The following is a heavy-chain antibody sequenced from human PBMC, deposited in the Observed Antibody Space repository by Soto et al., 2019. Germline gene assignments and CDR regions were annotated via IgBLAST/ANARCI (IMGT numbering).Heavy chain of an antibody. CDR2: IYYSGST. Sequence: PSETLSLTCAVSGGSISSGGYSWSWIRQPPGKGLEWIGYIYYSGSTYYNPSLKSRITISVDTSKNQFSLKLSSVTAADTAVYYCASGYRYANWLDPWGQGTLVTVSS. V-gene: IGHV4-31*11. CDR3: ASGYRYANWLDP. D-gene: IGHD5-18*01. CDR1: GGSISSGGYS. J-gene: IGHJ5*02.